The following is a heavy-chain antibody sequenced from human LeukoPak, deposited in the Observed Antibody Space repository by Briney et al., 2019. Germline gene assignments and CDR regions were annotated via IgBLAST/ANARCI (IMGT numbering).Heavy chain of an antibody. V-gene: IGHV1-2*02. D-gene: IGHD6-6*01. J-gene: IGHJ4*02. CDR1: GYTFTGYY. CDR2: INPNSGGT. CDR3: ARDPSSSPSSYYFDY. Sequence: ASVKVSCKASGYTFTGYYMHWVRQAPGQGLEWMGWINPNSGGTNYAQKFQGRVTMTRDTSISTAYMELSRLRSDDTAVYYRARDPSSSPSSYYFDYWGQGTLVTVSS.